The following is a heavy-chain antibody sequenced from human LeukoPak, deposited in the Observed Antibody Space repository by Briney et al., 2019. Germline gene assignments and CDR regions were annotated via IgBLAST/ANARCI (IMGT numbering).Heavy chain of an antibody. D-gene: IGHD7-27*01. CDR2: IIASGGST. CDR3: AKDRPLNWGYYFDY. CDR1: GFTFSSYA. V-gene: IGHV3-23*01. J-gene: IGHJ4*02. Sequence: GGSLRLSCAASGFTFSSYAMSWVRQAPGKGLEWVSAIIASGGSTYYVDSVKGRFTISRDTSKNTLYLQMSSLRAEDTAIYYCAKDRPLNWGYYFDYWGQGTLVTVSS.